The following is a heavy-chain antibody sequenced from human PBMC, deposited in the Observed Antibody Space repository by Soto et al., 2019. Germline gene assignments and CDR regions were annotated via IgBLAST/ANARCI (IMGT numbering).Heavy chain of an antibody. V-gene: IGHV4-34*01. CDR3: ASNSSGSPSWFDP. CDR1: GGSLSGYY. J-gene: IGHJ5*02. Sequence: SETLSLTCAVYGGSLSGYYWSWIRQPPGKGLEWIGEINHSGSTNYNPSLKSRVTISVDTSKNQFSLKLSSVTAADTAVYYCASNSSGSPSWFDPWGQGTLVTVS. D-gene: IGHD3-10*01. CDR2: INHSGST.